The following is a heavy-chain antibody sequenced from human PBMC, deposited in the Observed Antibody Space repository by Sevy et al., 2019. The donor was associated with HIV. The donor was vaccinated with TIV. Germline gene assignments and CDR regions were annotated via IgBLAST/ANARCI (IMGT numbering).Heavy chain of an antibody. D-gene: IGHD6-19*01. CDR3: AAVACTDILGYYYQY. CDR1: GVSMSGSYW. CDR2: MYHKGTT. V-gene: IGHV4-4*02. Sequence: SETLSLTCTVSGVSMSGSYWWSWVRQPPGKGLEWLGDMYHKGTTNYNPSLKSRVTISVDKSKNQFSLKINSMTAADTALYFCAAVACTDILGYYYQYWGRGTQVTVSS. J-gene: IGHJ4*02.